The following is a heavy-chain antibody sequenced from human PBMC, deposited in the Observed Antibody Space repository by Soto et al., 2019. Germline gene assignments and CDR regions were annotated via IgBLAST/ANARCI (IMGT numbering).Heavy chain of an antibody. D-gene: IGHD3-9*01. CDR1: GFTFSSYA. CDR2: ISYDGSNK. J-gene: IGHJ4*02. Sequence: GGSLRLSCAASGFTFSSYAMHWVRQAPGKGLEWVAVISYDGSNKYYADSVKGRFTISRDNSKNTLYLQMNSLRAEDTAVYYCARITYYDILIPGGGGPSDYWGQGTLVTVSS. V-gene: IGHV3-30-3*01. CDR3: ARITYYDILIPGGGGPSDY.